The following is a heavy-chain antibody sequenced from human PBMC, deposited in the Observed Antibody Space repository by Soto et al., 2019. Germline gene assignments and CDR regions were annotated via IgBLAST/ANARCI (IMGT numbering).Heavy chain of an antibody. J-gene: IGHJ6*02. CDR2: MYSTGNT. Sequence: QLQLQESGPGLVKPSETLSLTCTVSGGSISSSSYWGWIRQPPGKGLEWIGSMYSTGNTYYNPSLKSRVSISADTSKNQFSLKLTSVTAADTAVYYCRRSSRYSTDVWGQGTTVTVSS. V-gene: IGHV4-39*01. CDR1: GGSISSSSY. D-gene: IGHD6-13*01. CDR3: RRSSRYSTDV.